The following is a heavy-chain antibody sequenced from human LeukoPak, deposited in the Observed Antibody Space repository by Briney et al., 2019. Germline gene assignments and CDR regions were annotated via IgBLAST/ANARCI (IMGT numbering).Heavy chain of an antibody. CDR1: GGTFSSYA. CDR2: IIPIFGTA. J-gene: IGHJ4*02. V-gene: IGHV1-69*13. Sequence: AAVKVSCKASGGTFSSYAISWVRQAHGQGLEWMGGIIPIFGTANYAQKFQGRVTITADESTGTAYMELSRLRSEDTAVYYCARVGVDFWSGYYPPYYFDYWGQGTLVTVSS. CDR3: ARVGVDFWSGYYPPYYFDY. D-gene: IGHD3-3*01.